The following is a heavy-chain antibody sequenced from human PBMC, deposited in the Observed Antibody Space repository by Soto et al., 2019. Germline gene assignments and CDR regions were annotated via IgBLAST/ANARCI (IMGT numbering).Heavy chain of an antibody. Sequence: SETLSLTCAVYGGSFSGYYWSWIRQPPGKGLERIGEINHSGSTNYNPSLKSRVTISVDTSKNQFSLKLSSVTAADTAVYYCARSGVVAATRWFDPWGQGTLVTVSS. CDR3: ARSGVVAATRWFDP. CDR1: GGSFSGYY. D-gene: IGHD2-15*01. CDR2: INHSGST. J-gene: IGHJ5*02. V-gene: IGHV4-34*01.